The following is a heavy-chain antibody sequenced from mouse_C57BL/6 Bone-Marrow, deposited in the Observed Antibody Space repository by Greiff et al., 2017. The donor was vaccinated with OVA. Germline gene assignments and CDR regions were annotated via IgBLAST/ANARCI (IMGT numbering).Heavy chain of an antibody. D-gene: IGHD1-1*01. CDR1: GFNINNTY. V-gene: IGHV14-3*01. CDR2: IDPANGNT. CDR3: ALYGSSPDY. Sequence: VQLKQSVAELVRPGASVKLSCTASGFNINNTYMHWVKQRPEQGLEWIGRIDPANGNTKYAPKFQGKATITADTSSNTAYLQLSSLTSEDTAIYYCALYGSSPDYWGQGTTLTVSS. J-gene: IGHJ2*01.